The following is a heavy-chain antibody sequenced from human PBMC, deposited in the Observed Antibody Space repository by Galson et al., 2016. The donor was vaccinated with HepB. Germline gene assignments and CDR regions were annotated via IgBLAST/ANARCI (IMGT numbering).Heavy chain of an antibody. CDR2: IPNEKT. D-gene: IGHD3-22*01. CDR3: ARETHVGYYERSGLVGGLNFDV. Sequence: SCKASGYSLTDYAVAWVRQAPGQGLEWMGLIPNEKTKYAQKVQGRVTMTTDASTGTAYLELRSLTSGDTALYYCARETHVGYYERSGLVGGLNFDVWGQGTMVAVSS. V-gene: IGHV1-18*01. CDR1: GYSLTDYA. J-gene: IGHJ3*01.